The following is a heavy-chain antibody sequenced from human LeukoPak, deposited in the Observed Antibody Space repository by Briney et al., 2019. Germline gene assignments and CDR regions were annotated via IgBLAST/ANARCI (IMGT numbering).Heavy chain of an antibody. CDR2: INPNSGNT. Sequence: ASVKVSCKASGYTFTGYYMHWVRQAPGQGLEWMGWINPNSGNTNYAQKLQGRVTMTTDTSTSTAYMELRSLRSDDTAVYYCAREVVGATTAFFDYWGQGTLVTVSS. D-gene: IGHD1-26*01. CDR3: AREVVGATTAFFDY. J-gene: IGHJ4*02. CDR1: GYTFTGYY. V-gene: IGHV1-18*04.